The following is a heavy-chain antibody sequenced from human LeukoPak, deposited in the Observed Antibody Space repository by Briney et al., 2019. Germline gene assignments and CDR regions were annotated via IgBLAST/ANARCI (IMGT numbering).Heavy chain of an antibody. D-gene: IGHD1-26*01. V-gene: IGHV3-74*01. CDR2: IKSDGSTT. Sequence: GGSLRLSCAASGFTFSSYWMHWVRQAPGKGLVWVSRIKSDGSTTNYADSVKGRFTISRDNAKNTLYLQMNSLRVEDTAVFYCARGKVGATYDAFDIWGQGTMVTVSS. CDR1: GFTFSSYW. CDR3: ARGKVGATYDAFDI. J-gene: IGHJ3*02.